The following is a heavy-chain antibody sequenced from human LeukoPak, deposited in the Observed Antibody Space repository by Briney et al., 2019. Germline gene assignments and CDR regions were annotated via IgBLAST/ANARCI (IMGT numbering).Heavy chain of an antibody. V-gene: IGHV3-23*01. CDR3: AKHYYYDSSGYYLVGHY. CDR2: ISGSGGST. D-gene: IGHD3-22*01. J-gene: IGHJ4*02. Sequence: PGGSLRLSCAASGFTFSSYGMSWVRQAPGKGLEWVSAISGSGGSTYYADSVKGRFTISRDNSKNTLYLQMNSRRAEDTAVYYCAKHYYYDSSGYYLVGHYWGQGTLVTVSS. CDR1: GFTFSSYG.